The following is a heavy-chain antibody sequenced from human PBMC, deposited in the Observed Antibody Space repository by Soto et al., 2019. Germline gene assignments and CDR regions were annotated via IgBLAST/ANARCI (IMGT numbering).Heavy chain of an antibody. V-gene: IGHV1-8*01. J-gene: IGHJ6*02. D-gene: IGHD2-2*01. CDR2: INPKSGDT. Sequence: QVQLVQSGAEVKKPGASVKVSCKASGHTFTTYNINWVRQATGQGLEWVGWINPKSGDTAYAQNFQGRVTMTRDRATTTIYLELSGLTSEDTAVYYCAGPGTAAIRYFYPGLAGWGQGTTVTVTS. CDR1: GHTFTTYN. CDR3: AGPGTAAIRYFYPGLAG.